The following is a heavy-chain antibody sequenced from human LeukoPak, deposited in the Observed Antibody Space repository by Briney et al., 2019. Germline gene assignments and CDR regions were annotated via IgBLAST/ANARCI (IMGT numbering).Heavy chain of an antibody. V-gene: IGHV3-53*01. D-gene: IGHD3-22*01. CDR3: AKDRAAKYYYDSSGYYAY. Sequence: GGSLRLSCAASGFTVSSNYMSWVRQAPGKGLEWVSIIYSGGSTYYADSVKGRFTISRDNSKNTLYLQMNSLRAEDTAVYYCAKDRAAKYYYDSSGYYAYWGQGTLVTVSS. J-gene: IGHJ4*02. CDR2: IYSGGST. CDR1: GFTVSSNY.